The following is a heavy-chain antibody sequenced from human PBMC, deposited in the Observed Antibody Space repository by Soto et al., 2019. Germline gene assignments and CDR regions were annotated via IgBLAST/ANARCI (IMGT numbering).Heavy chain of an antibody. J-gene: IGHJ4*02. CDR2: ISYDGSNK. CDR3: AKDYSSSWQYYFDY. V-gene: IGHV3-30*18. Sequence: PGGSLRLSCAASGFTFSSYGMHWVRQAPGKGLEWVAVISYDGSNKYYADSVKGRFTISRDNSKNTLYLQMNSLRAEDTAVYYCAKDYSSSWQYYFDYWGQGTMVTVYS. CDR1: GFTFSSYG. D-gene: IGHD6-13*01.